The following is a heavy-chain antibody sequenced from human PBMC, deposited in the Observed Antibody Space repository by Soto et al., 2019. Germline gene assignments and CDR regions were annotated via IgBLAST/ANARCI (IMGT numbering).Heavy chain of an antibody. J-gene: IGHJ5*02. CDR1: GGTFSSYA. Sequence: SVKVSCKASGGTFSSYAISRVRQAPGQGLEWMGGIIPIFGTANYAQKFQGRVTITADESTSTAYMELSSLRSEDTAVYYCARHDSSGYSSGWFDPWGQGTLVTVSS. CDR2: IIPIFGTA. V-gene: IGHV1-69*13. D-gene: IGHD3-22*01. CDR3: ARHDSSGYSSGWFDP.